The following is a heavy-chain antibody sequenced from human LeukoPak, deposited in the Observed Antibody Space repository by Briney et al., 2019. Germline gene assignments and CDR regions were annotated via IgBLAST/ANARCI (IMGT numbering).Heavy chain of an antibody. D-gene: IGHD4-17*01. Sequence: GGSLRVSCAASGFTFSSYAMSWVRQAPGKGMECVSAISGSGGSTYYADSVKGRSTISRDNSKNTLYLQMNRLRAEDTAVYYCAKDQAVRGDSYYFDYWGQGTQVTASS. CDR3: AKDQAVRGDSYYFDY. J-gene: IGHJ4*02. CDR1: GFTFSSYA. CDR2: ISGSGGST. V-gene: IGHV3-23*01.